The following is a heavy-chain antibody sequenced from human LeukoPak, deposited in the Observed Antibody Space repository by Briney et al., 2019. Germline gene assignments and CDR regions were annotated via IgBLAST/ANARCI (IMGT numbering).Heavy chain of an antibody. CDR3: ARVDCSSTSCWFDP. V-gene: IGHV4-4*07. J-gene: IGHJ5*02. Sequence: SETLSLTCTVSGGSISSYYWSWIRQPAGKGLEWIGRIYTSGSTNYNPPLKSRVTMSVDTSKNQFSLKLSSVTAADTAVYYCARVDCSSTSCWFDPWGQGTLVTVSS. CDR1: GGSISSYY. D-gene: IGHD2-2*01. CDR2: IYTSGST.